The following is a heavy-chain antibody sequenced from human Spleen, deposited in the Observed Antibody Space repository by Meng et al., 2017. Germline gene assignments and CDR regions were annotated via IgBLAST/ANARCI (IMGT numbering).Heavy chain of an antibody. CDR2: INPSGGST. J-gene: IGHJ4*02. CDR1: GYTFTSYY. V-gene: IGHV1-46*01. Sequence: ASVKVSCKASGYTFTSYYMHWVRQAPGQGLEWMGIINPSGGSTSYAQKFQGRVTMTRDTSTSTVYMELSSLRSEDTAVYYCARDYGSYYYGSGSAYYFDCWGQGTLVTVSS. CDR3: ARDYGSYYYGSGSAYYFDC. D-gene: IGHD3-10*01.